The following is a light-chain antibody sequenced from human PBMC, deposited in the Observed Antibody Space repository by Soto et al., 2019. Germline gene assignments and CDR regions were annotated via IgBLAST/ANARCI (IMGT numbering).Light chain of an antibody. CDR2: TNN. J-gene: IGLJ1*01. CDR3: ATWDDSRKGV. CDR1: SSNIESHS. V-gene: IGLV1-44*01. Sequence: QPVLTQPPSASGTPGQRITISCSGSSSNIESHSVSWFQQVPGTAPKLLIITNNQRPSGIPDRFSASKSGASASLVISGLQSEDEATYYCATWDDSRKGVFGTGTKLTVL.